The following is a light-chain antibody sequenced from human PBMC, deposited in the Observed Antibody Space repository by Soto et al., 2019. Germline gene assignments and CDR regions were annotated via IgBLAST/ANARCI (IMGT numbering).Light chain of an antibody. CDR1: QSVSSN. CDR2: GAS. V-gene: IGKV3-15*01. Sequence: DIVMTQSPATLSVSPGDRATLSCRASQSVSSNLAWYQQQPGQAPMLLIYGASTRATGIPAMFSGSGSGTEFTLTISSLQAEDFAVYYRPQYNNWPPLTFGGGTNVEIK. CDR3: PQYNNWPPLT. J-gene: IGKJ4*01.